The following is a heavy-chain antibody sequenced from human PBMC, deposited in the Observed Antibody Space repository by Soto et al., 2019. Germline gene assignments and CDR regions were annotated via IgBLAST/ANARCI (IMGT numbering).Heavy chain of an antibody. CDR1: GFTFGGYA. CDR2: ISYDGTDK. J-gene: IGHJ4*02. V-gene: IGHV3-30-3*01. D-gene: IGHD2-21*02. CDR3: ARDPCGGDCYHDC. Sequence: PGGSLRLSCATSGFTFGGYAMHWVRQAPGKGLDWAAVISYDGTDKYYADFVKGRFTISRDNSKNTLYLQMNSLRADDTAMFYCARDPCGGDCYHDCWGQGTLVTVSS.